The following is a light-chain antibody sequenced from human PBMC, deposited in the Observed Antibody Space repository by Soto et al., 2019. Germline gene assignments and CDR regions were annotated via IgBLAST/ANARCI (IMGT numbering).Light chain of an antibody. J-gene: IGKJ2*01. CDR3: QQYNSFPYT. Sequence: DIQLSQSPSTVSASVGDRVTITCRASQSIRSWLAWYQQKPGKAPKLLIYKASSLESGVPSRFRGSGSGTEFTLTISSLQPDDFATYYCQQYNSFPYTFGQGTKVDIK. CDR2: KAS. CDR1: QSIRSW. V-gene: IGKV1-5*03.